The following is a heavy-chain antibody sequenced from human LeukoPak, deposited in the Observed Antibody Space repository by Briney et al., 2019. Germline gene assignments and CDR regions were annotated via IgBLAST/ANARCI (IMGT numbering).Heavy chain of an antibody. J-gene: IGHJ3*01. CDR1: GDSVSSNSAA. Sequence: SQTLPLTCAISGDSVSSNSAAWNWIRQSPSRGLEWLGRTYYRSKWYIEYAASVKSRITINPDTSKNQVSLQVNSVTPEDTAMYYCATNVFDVWGQGTMVTVSS. V-gene: IGHV6-1*01. CDR3: ATNVFDV. CDR2: TYYRSKWYI.